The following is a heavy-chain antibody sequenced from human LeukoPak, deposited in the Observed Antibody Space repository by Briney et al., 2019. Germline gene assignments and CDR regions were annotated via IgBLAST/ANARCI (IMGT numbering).Heavy chain of an antibody. CDR3: AREGAGYRGYDYDYFYAMDV. D-gene: IGHD5-12*01. V-gene: IGHV3-20*04. CDR1: GFTFEDHA. CDR2: INGNGGST. J-gene: IGHJ6*02. Sequence: GGSLRLSCAASGFTFEDHAMTWVRQVPGKGLEWVSGINGNGGSTGYADSVKGRFTISRDNAKNSVYLQMSSLRAEDTALYYCAREGAGYRGYDYDYFYAMDVWGQGTAVTVSS.